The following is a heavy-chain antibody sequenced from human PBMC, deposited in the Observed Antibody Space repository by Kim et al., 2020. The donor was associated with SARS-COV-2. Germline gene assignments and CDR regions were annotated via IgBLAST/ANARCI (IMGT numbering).Heavy chain of an antibody. Sequence: SETLSLTCTVSGGSIGSSSYYWGWIRQPPGKGLEWIGSIYYSGSTYYNPSLKSRVTISVDLSKNQFSLKLTSVTAADTAVYYCARRGGSGRSFDYWGQGTLVTVSS. CDR2: IYYSGST. D-gene: IGHD3-10*01. CDR1: GGSIGSSSYY. CDR3: ARRGGSGRSFDY. J-gene: IGHJ4*02. V-gene: IGHV4-39*01.